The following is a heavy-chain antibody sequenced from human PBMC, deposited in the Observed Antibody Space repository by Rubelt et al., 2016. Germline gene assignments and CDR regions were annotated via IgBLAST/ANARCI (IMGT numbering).Heavy chain of an antibody. D-gene: IGHD6-19*01. CDR2: INTKTGDP. Sequence: QVQLAQSGSELREPGASVTVSCRASGYTFTSYGINWVRQAPGQGLEWMGWINTKTGDPAYAQGFTGRFVFSLDTSVSTASLHICSLKDGDTAVYYCARGAVMDGWGQGTTVNVSS. J-gene: IGHJ6*01. CDR1: GYTFTSYG. V-gene: IGHV7-4-1*01. CDR3: ARGAVMDG.